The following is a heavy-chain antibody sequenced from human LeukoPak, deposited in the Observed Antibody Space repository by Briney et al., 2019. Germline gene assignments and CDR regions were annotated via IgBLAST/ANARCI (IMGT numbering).Heavy chain of an antibody. CDR1: GGTFSSYA. J-gene: IGHJ3*02. V-gene: IGHV1-69*05. CDR2: IIPIFGTA. D-gene: IGHD3-22*01. Sequence: ASVKVSCKASGGTFSSYAISWVRQAPGQGLEWMGGIIPIFGTANYAQKFQGRVTITTDESTSTAYMELSSLRSEDTAVYYCARDSLLYDSSGYAAFDIWGQGTMVTVSS. CDR3: ARDSLLYDSSGYAAFDI.